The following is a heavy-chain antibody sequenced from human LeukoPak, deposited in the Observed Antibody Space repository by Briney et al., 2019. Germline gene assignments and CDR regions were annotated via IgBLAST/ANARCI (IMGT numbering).Heavy chain of an antibody. D-gene: IGHD3-10*01. CDR2: INPNTGAT. CDR3: ALLWFGELWTKDY. CDR1: GYTFTAYY. Sequence: ASVKVSCKASGYTFTAYYMHWVRQAPGQGLEWMGRINPNTGATNYAQKFQGRVTMTRDTSISTAYMELSRLTSDDTAVYYCALLWFGELWTKDYWGQGTLVTVSS. V-gene: IGHV1-2*06. J-gene: IGHJ4*02.